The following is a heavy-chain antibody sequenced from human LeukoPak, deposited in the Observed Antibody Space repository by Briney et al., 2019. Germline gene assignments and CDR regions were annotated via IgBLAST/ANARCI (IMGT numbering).Heavy chain of an antibody. J-gene: IGHJ4*02. V-gene: IGHV3-30*02. CDR1: GFTFSSYG. CDR3: AKVGGFVGATTAHFDY. Sequence: GGSLRLSCAASGFTFSSYGMHWVRQAPGKGLEWVAFIRHDGSNKYYADSVKGRFTISRDNSKNTLYLQMNSLRAEDTAVYYCAKVGGFVGATTAHFDYWGQGTLVTVSS. CDR2: IRHDGSNK. D-gene: IGHD1-26*01.